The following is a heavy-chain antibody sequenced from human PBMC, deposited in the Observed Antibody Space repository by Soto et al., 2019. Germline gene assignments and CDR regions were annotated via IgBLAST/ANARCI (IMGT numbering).Heavy chain of an antibody. J-gene: IGHJ5*02. V-gene: IGHV4-31*03. D-gene: IGHD3-10*01. CDR3: ARGDTMVRGGPAYNWFDP. Sequence: QVQLQESGPGLVKPSQTLSLTCTVSGGSISSGGYYWSWIRQHPGKGREWIGYLYYSGSTYYNPSLKSRVTISVDTSKNQCSLKLSSVTAADTAVYYCARGDTMVRGGPAYNWFDPWGQGTLVTVSS. CDR1: GGSISSGGYY. CDR2: LYYSGST.